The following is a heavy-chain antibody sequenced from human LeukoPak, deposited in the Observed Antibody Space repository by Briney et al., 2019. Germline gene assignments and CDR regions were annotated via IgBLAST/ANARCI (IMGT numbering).Heavy chain of an antibody. V-gene: IGHV2-5*01. J-gene: IGHJ4*02. D-gene: IGHD2-15*01. CDR3: AHRHRMPHFDY. CDR1: GFSLSTSAVG. CDR2: IYWNDDK. Sequence: SGPTLVKRTRTLPLTRRFSGFSLSTSAVGVGWLRHPPGKALEWLALIYWNDDKRYSPSLKSSLTITKDTSKNELVLTMTNMYPEDTATYYCAHRHRMPHFDYWGQGTLVTVSS.